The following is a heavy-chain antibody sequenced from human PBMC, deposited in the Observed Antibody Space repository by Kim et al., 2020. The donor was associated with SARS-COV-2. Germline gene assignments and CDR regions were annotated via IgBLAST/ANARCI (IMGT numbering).Heavy chain of an antibody. Sequence: GGSLRLSCAVSGFTFSSYSMNWVRQAPGKGLEWVSYISSSSSTIYYADSVKGRFTISRDNAKNSLYLQMNSLRDEDTAVYYCATGAVAGTERIRSDYWGQGTLVTVSS. CDR2: ISSSSSTI. CDR3: ATGAVAGTERIRSDY. J-gene: IGHJ4*02. CDR1: GFTFSSYS. V-gene: IGHV3-48*02. D-gene: IGHD6-19*01.